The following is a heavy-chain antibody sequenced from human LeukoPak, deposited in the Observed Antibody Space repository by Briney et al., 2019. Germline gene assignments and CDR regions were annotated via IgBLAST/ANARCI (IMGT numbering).Heavy chain of an antibody. J-gene: IGHJ3*01. D-gene: IGHD2-15*01. V-gene: IGHV3-23*01. CDR3: AKRLGESGGSSVVYDF. CDR1: GFTFSSYA. CDR2: ISGSGEST. Sequence: PGGSLRLSCAASGFTFSSYAMSWVRQAPGRGLEWVSIISGSGESTFYADSVKGRFIISRDNSKNTLYVQMNSLRAEDTAVYYCAKRLGESGGSSVVYDFWGQGTLVTVSS.